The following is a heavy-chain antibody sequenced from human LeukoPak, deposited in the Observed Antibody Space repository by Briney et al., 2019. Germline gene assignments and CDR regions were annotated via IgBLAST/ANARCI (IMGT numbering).Heavy chain of an antibody. CDR2: ISGSGGST. Sequence: GGSLRLSCAASGFTFSSYAMTWVRQAPGKGLEWVSAISGSGGSTYYTDSVRGRFTISRDNSKNTLYLQMNSLRAEDTAIYYCAKDHRYYDSSGYYGLDYWGQGTLVTVSS. CDR1: GFTFSSYA. D-gene: IGHD3-22*01. CDR3: AKDHRYYDSSGYYGLDY. V-gene: IGHV3-23*01. J-gene: IGHJ4*02.